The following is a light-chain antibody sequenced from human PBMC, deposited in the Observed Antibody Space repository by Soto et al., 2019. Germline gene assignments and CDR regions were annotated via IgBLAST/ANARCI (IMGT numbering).Light chain of an antibody. V-gene: IGKV3-20*01. CDR1: QSVSTSY. CDR3: QHYGSSRLT. CDR2: GAS. Sequence: EIVLTQSPGTLSLSPGERATLSCRVSQSVSTSYLAWYQQKPGQAPMLLIYGASSRATGIPDRFSGGGSRTDFTLTISRLEPEDSAVYYCQHYGSSRLTFGGGTNVEIK. J-gene: IGKJ4*01.